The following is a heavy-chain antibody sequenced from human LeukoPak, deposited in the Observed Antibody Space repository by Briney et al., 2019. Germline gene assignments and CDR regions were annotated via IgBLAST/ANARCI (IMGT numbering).Heavy chain of an antibody. V-gene: IGHV3-33*01. CDR2: KWYDGSNK. CDR1: GFTFSSYG. CDR3: ARDRGKDYFGD. Sequence: GGSLRLSCAASGFTFSSYGMHWVRQAPGKGLEWVAVKWYDGSNKYYADSVKGRFTISRDNSKNTLYLQMNSLRAEDTALYYCARDRGKDYFGDWGQGTQVTVSS. D-gene: IGHD4-23*01. J-gene: IGHJ4*02.